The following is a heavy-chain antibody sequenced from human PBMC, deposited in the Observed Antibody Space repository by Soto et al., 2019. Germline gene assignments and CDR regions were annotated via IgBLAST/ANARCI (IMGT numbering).Heavy chain of an antibody. CDR1: GCTFTSSG. D-gene: IGHD6-19*01. CDR3: ARDPSVAWGWFDP. J-gene: IGHJ5*02. Sequence: ASVKVSCKAAGCTFTSSGISWVRQAPGQGLEWMGWISAYNGNTNYAQKLQGRVTMTTDTSTSTAYMELRSLRSDDAAVYYCARDPSVAWGWFDPWGQGTLVTVSS. V-gene: IGHV1-18*01. CDR2: ISAYNGNT.